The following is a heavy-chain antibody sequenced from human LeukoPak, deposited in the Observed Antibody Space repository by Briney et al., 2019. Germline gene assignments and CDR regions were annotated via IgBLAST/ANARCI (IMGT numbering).Heavy chain of an antibody. Sequence: SETLSLTCTVSGGSISSYYWSWIRQPPGKGLEWIGYIYTSGSTNYNPSLKSRVTISVDTSKNQFSLKLSSVTAADTAVYYCARQSSTSLYNWFDPWGQGTLVTVSS. CDR2: IYTSGST. J-gene: IGHJ5*02. V-gene: IGHV4-4*09. CDR3: ARQSSTSLYNWFDP. D-gene: IGHD2-2*01. CDR1: GGSISSYY.